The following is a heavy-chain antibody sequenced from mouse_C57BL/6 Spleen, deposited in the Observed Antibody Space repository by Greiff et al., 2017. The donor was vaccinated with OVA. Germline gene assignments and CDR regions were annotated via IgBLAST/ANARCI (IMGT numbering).Heavy chain of an antibody. CDR1: GYTFTDYY. D-gene: IGHD1-1*01. V-gene: IGHV1-75*01. Sequence: VQLQQSGPELVKPGASVKISCKASGYTFTDYYINWVKQRPGQGLECIGWFFLGSGSTYYNEKFKGKATLTVAKSSSTAYMLLSSLTSEDSAVYFCASRPVVAPYYAMDYWGQGTSVTVSS. CDR3: ASRPVVAPYYAMDY. CDR2: FFLGSGST. J-gene: IGHJ4*01.